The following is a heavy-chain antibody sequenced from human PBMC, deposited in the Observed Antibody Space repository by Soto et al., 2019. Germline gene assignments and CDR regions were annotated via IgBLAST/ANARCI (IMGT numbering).Heavy chain of an antibody. J-gene: IGHJ6*03. CDR3: ARSPVFEYCSSTSCYADYYYMDV. D-gene: IGHD2-2*01. CDR2: IWYDGSNK. V-gene: IGHV3-33*01. Sequence: GGSLRLSCAASGFTFSSYGMHWVRQAPGKGLEWVAVIWYDGSNKYYADSVKGRFTISRDNSKNKLYLQMNSLRAEDTAVYYCARSPVFEYCSSTSCYADYYYMDVWGKGTTVTVSS. CDR1: GFTFSSYG.